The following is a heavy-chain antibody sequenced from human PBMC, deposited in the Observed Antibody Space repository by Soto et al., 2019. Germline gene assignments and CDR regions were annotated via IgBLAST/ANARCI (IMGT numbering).Heavy chain of an antibody. CDR1: GGSIYRSGYY. D-gene: IGHD2-15*01. CDR2: IDYNGVT. Sequence: LSLTCTVSGGSIYRSGYYWGWIRQPPGRGLEWIGNIDYNGVTYSNPSVKSRVTISRDTSKNQFSLKLTSVTAADTALYYCGKVLVGATGHTDSDSWGPGTLVTVSS. V-gene: IGHV4-39*01. J-gene: IGHJ4*02. CDR3: GKVLVGATGHTDSDS.